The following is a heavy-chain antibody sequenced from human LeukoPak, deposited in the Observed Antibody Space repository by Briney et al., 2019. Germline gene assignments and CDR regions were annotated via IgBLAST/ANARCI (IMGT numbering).Heavy chain of an antibody. Sequence: PGESLRLSCAASGFTFSSYGMHWVRQAPGKGLEWVAVISYDGSNKYYADSVKGRFTISRDNSKNTLYLQMNSLRAEDTAVYYCARDVSQQWLGYYYYGMDVWGQGTTVTVSS. CDR3: ARDVSQQWLGYYYYGMDV. CDR2: ISYDGSNK. J-gene: IGHJ6*02. CDR1: GFTFSSYG. V-gene: IGHV3-30*03. D-gene: IGHD6-19*01.